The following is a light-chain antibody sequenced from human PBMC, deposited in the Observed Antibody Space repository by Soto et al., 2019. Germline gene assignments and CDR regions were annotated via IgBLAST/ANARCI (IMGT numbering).Light chain of an antibody. CDR1: SSDVGDYNY. CDR2: DVS. Sequence: QSVLTQPASVSGSPGQAITISCTGASSDVGDYNYVSWYQQYPGKAPKLMIYDVSNRPSGVSNRFSGSKSGNTASLTISGLQAEDEAFYHSSSHTSSGARVFGGGTKLTVL. J-gene: IGLJ3*02. V-gene: IGLV2-14*01. CDR3: SSHTSSGARV.